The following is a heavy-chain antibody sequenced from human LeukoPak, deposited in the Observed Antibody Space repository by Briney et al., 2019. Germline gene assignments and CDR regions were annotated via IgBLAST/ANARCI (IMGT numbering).Heavy chain of an antibody. D-gene: IGHD3-22*01. CDR1: GGSFSGYY. CDR2: INHSGST. J-gene: IGHJ4*02. CDR3: ARLTGYMIEDCFHY. Sequence: SETLSLTCAVYGGSFSGYYWSWIRQPPGKGLEWIGEINHSGSTNYNASLKSRVTISVETSENQFSLTLSSVTAADTAVYYCARLTGYMIEDCFHYWGQGTLVTVSS. V-gene: IGHV4-34*01.